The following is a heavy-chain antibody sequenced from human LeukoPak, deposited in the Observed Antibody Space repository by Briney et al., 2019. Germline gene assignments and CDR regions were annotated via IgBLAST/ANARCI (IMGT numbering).Heavy chain of an antibody. V-gene: IGHV3-7*01. CDR2: IEQQDGSEK. CDR1: GFTFSNHA. J-gene: IGHJ4*02. Sequence: GGSLRLSCTASGFTFSNHAMTWVRQAPGKGLEWVANIEQQDGSEKYYVDSVKGRFTISRDSAKNSLYLQMNSLRAEDTAVYYCAKYDFWSGYSFDFWGQGTLVTVSS. CDR3: AKYDFWSGYSFDF. D-gene: IGHD3-3*01.